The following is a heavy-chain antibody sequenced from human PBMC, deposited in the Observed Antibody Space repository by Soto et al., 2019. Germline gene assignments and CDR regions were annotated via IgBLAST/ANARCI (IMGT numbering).Heavy chain of an antibody. CDR3: ARRYGDCFDY. Sequence: PSETLSLTCTVSGGSISSYHLSWIRQPPGKGLEWIGYIYYSGSTNYNPSLKSRVTISVDTSKNQFSLKLSSVTAADTAVYYCARRYGDCFDYWGQGTLVTVSS. J-gene: IGHJ4*02. CDR1: GGSISSYH. V-gene: IGHV4-59*08. D-gene: IGHD4-17*01. CDR2: IYYSGST.